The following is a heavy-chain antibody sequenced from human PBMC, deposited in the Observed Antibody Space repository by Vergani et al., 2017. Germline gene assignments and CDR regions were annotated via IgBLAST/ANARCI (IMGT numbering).Heavy chain of an antibody. CDR3: ARPHCGGDCYSSAFDI. V-gene: IGHV1-69*02. J-gene: IGHJ3*02. CDR2: IIPILGIA. D-gene: IGHD2-21*02. CDR1: GGTFSSYT. Sequence: QVQLVQSGAEVKKPGSSVKVSCKASGGTFSSYTISWVRQAPGQGLEWMGRIIPILGIANYAQKFQGRVTITADKSTSTAYMELSSLRSEDTAVYYCARPHCGGDCYSSAFDIWGQGTMVTVSS.